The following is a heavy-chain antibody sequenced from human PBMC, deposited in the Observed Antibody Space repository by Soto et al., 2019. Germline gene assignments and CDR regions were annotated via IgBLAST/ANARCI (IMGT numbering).Heavy chain of an antibody. D-gene: IGHD5-12*01. CDR2: ISYDGSNK. J-gene: IGHJ4*02. Sequence: HPGGSLRLSCAASGFTFSSYGMHWVRQAPGKGLEWVAVISYDGSNKYYADSVKGRFTISRDNSKNTLYLQMNSLRAEDTAVYYCASGYDSGHDFDFWGQGTLVTVSS. CDR3: ASGYDSGHDFDF. CDR1: GFTFSSYG. V-gene: IGHV3-30*03.